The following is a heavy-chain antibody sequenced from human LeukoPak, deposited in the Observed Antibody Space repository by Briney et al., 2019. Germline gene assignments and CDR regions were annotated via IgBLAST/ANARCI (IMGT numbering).Heavy chain of an antibody. J-gene: IGHJ4*02. CDR3: AKTASSGYYYFDY. D-gene: IGHD3-22*01. Sequence: GESLKISCKGSGYSFASYWIGWVRQMPGKGLEWMGIIYPGDSDTRYSPSFQGQATISADKSISTAYLQWSSLKASDTAMYYCAKTASSGYYYFDYWGQGTLVTVSS. V-gene: IGHV5-51*01. CDR2: IYPGDSDT. CDR1: GYSFASYW.